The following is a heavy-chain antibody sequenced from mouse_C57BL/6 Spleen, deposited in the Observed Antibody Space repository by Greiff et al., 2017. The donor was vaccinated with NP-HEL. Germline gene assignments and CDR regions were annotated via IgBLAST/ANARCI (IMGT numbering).Heavy chain of an antibody. J-gene: IGHJ3*01. D-gene: IGHD2-2*01. CDR2: IYPGSGNT. CDR1: GYTFTDYY. Sequence: QVQLQQSGAELVRPGASVKLSCKASGYTFTDYYINWVKQRPGQGLEWIARIYPGSGNTYYNEKFKGKATLTAEKSSSTAYMQLSSLTSEDSAVYFCARHGGYDFAWFAYWGQGTLVTVSA. V-gene: IGHV1-76*01. CDR3: ARHGGYDFAWFAY.